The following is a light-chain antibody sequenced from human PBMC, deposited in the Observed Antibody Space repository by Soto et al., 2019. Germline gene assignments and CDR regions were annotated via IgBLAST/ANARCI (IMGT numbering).Light chain of an antibody. CDR2: GIS. J-gene: IGKJ1*01. V-gene: IGKV3-15*01. CDR3: QHYHQWPPT. CDR1: QRLSGS. Sequence: EIVMTQSPATLSVSPGERATLSCRASQRLSGSLAWYQQKPGQAPRLLFYGISTRATDIPARFSGGGSGTEFTLTISSLQSEDFAVYFCQHYHQWPPTFGQGTKVEIK.